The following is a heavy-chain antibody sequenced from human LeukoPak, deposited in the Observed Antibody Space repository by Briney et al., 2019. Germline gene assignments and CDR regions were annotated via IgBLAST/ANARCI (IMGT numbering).Heavy chain of an antibody. CDR3: AKDEYPGYAMDV. CDR1: GFTFSNYG. D-gene: IGHD5-18*01. V-gene: IGHV3-30*18. J-gene: IGHJ6*02. CDR2: ISYDGGNK. Sequence: PGGSLRLSCAASGFTFSNYGMHWVRQAPGKGLEWVAVISYDGGNKYYADSVKGRLTISRDNSKNTLYLQMNSLRAEDTAVYYCAKDEYPGYAMDVRGQGTTVTVSS.